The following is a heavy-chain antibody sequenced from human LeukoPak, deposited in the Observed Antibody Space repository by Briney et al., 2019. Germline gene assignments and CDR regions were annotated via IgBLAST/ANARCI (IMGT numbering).Heavy chain of an antibody. J-gene: IGHJ4*02. D-gene: IGHD6-19*01. CDR3: AREGSGWYGNFDY. V-gene: IGHV1-2*02. Sequence: ASVKLSCNASAYTFTGYYMHWVRHGPAQGHGLMGWMNLDSGGTNYAQTFQGRVTVTRDTSINTAYMEVSRLRSDDTAVYYCAREGSGWYGNFDYWGQGTLVTVSS. CDR1: AYTFTGYY. CDR2: MNLDSGGT.